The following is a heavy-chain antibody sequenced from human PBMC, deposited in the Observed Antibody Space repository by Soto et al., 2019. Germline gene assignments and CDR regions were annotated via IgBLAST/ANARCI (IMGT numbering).Heavy chain of an antibody. J-gene: IGHJ6*02. V-gene: IGHV1-2*02. Sequence: ASVQVSCKASGYTFTCYYMHWVRQAPGQGLEWMGWINPNSGGTNYAQKFQGRVTISADKSISTAYLQWSSLKASDTAMYYCASPSPSITIFGVVPADYYGMDVWGQGTTVTVSS. CDR3: ASPSPSITIFGVVPADYYGMDV. D-gene: IGHD3-3*01. CDR1: GYTFTCYY. CDR2: INPNSGGT.